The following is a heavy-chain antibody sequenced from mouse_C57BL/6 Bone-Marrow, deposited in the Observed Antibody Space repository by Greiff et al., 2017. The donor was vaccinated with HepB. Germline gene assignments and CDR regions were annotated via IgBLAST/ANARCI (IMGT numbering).Heavy chain of an antibody. V-gene: IGHV5-15*01. Sequence: EVQLQESGGGLVQPGGSLKLSCAASGFTFSDYGMAWVRQAPRKGPEWVAFISNLAYSIYYADTVTGRFTISRENAKNTLYLEMSSLRSEDTAMYYCARLIYYDYDEGYFDVWGTGTTVTVSS. CDR1: GFTFSDYG. CDR2: ISNLAYSI. J-gene: IGHJ1*03. CDR3: ARLIYYDYDEGYFDV. D-gene: IGHD2-4*01.